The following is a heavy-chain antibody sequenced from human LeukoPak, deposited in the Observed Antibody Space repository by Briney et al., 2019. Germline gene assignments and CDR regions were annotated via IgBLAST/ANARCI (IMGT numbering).Heavy chain of an antibody. CDR3: ARGGARSSSYYYYGMDV. V-gene: IGHV3-48*01. D-gene: IGHD6-13*01. J-gene: IGHJ6*02. CDR2: IDSSSSTI. CDR1: GFDFSTYS. Sequence: GGSLRLSCAASGFDFSTYSMHWVRRAPGRGLEWLSYIDSSSSTIYYADSVKGRFTISRDDAKNSLYLQMNSLRAEDTAVFYCARGGARSSSYYYYGMDVWGLGTTVTVSS.